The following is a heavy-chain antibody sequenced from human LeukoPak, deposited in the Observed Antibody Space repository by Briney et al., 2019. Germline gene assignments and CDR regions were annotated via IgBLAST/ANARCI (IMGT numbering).Heavy chain of an antibody. V-gene: IGHV3-11*01. J-gene: IGHJ3*02. CDR1: GFTFSDYY. CDR3: ARDRAYDSRFDAFDI. D-gene: IGHD3-22*01. CDR2: ISSSGSTI. Sequence: PGGSLRLSCAASGFTFSDYYMSWIRQAPGKGLEWVSYISSSGSTIYYADSVKGRFTISRDNAKNSLYLQMNSLRAEDTAVYYCARDRAYDSRFDAFDIWGQGTMVTVSS.